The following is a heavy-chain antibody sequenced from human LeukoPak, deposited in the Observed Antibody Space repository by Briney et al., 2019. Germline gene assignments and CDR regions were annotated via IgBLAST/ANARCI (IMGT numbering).Heavy chain of an antibody. V-gene: IGHV3-23*01. J-gene: IGHJ4*02. CDR3: ARHGSWSFDY. CDR2: ITSGSGSNV. CDR1: GFTFSSHA. D-gene: IGHD6-13*01. Sequence: PGGSLRLSCAASGFTFSSHAMSWVRQAPGKGLEWVSAITSGSGSNVYYTDSLKGRFTISRDNSKNTLYLQMNSLRAEDTAVYYCARHGSWSFDYRGQGTLVTVSA.